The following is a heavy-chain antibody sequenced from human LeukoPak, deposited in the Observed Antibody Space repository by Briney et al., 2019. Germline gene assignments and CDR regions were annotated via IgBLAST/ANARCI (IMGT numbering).Heavy chain of an antibody. CDR3: AGEVGRLDY. D-gene: IGHD1-26*01. CDR1: GYSFTSNY. J-gene: IGHJ4*02. V-gene: IGHV1-46*01. Sequence: ASVKVSCKASGYSFTSNYIHWVRQAPGQGLEWMGMIYPRDGSTSYAQKFQGRVTITADESTSTAYMELSSLRSEDTAVYYCAGEVGRLDYWGQGTLVTVSS. CDR2: IYPRDGST.